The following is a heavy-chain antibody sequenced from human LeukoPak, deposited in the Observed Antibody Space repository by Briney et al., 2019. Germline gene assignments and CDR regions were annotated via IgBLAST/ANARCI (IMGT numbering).Heavy chain of an antibody. Sequence: GGSLRLSCAASGFTFSGYAMSWVRQAPGKGLEWVSAISGSVGSTYYADSVKGRFAISRDNSKNTLYLQMSSLRAEDTAVYYCAKGGYSYGYKYYFDVWGQGTLVTVSS. J-gene: IGHJ4*02. CDR3: AKGGYSYGYKYYFDV. CDR1: GFTFSGYA. D-gene: IGHD5-18*01. CDR2: ISGSVGST. V-gene: IGHV3-23*01.